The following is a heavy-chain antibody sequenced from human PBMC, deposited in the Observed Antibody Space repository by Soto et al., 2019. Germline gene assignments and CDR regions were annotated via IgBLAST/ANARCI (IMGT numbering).Heavy chain of an antibody. D-gene: IGHD3-3*01. CDR3: ARGYDSWSAYYYYGMDV. J-gene: IGHJ6*02. Sequence: ASVKVSCKASGYTFTSYYMHWVRQAPGQGLEWMGIINPSGGSTSYAQKFQGRVTMTRDTSTSTVYMELSSLRSEDTAVYYCARGYDSWSAYYYYGMDVWGQGTTVTVSS. V-gene: IGHV1-46*01. CDR1: GYTFTSYY. CDR2: INPSGGST.